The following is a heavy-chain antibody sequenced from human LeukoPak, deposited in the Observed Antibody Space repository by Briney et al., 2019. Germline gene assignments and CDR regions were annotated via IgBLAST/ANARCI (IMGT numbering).Heavy chain of an antibody. V-gene: IGHV3-21*01. CDR2: ISSISSFI. D-gene: IGHD5-24*01. CDR1: GFAFRSFS. J-gene: IGHJ3*02. CDR3: AREIQRTVEMTTNRAFDI. Sequence: GESLRLSCTASGFAFRSFSMHWVRQAPGKGLEWVSSISSISSFIYYADSLEGRFTISRDNAQNSLYLQMNSLRAEDTAVYYCAREIQRTVEMTTNRAFDIWGQGTMVTVSS.